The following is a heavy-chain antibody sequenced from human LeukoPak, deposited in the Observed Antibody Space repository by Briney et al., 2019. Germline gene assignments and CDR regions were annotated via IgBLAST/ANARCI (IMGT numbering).Heavy chain of an antibody. Sequence: SETLSLTCTVSGGSISSYYWSWIRQPPAKGLEWIGYIYYSGSTNYNPSLKSRVTISVDTSKNQFSLKLSSVTAADTAVYYCARAHRPTTHFDYWGQGTLVTVSS. CDR2: IYYSGST. V-gene: IGHV4-59*01. J-gene: IGHJ4*02. CDR3: ARAHRPTTHFDY. CDR1: GGSISSYY. D-gene: IGHD1-7*01.